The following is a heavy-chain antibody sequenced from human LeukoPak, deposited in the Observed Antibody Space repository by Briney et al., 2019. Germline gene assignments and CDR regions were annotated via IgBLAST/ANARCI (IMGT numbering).Heavy chain of an antibody. V-gene: IGHV1-46*01. D-gene: IGHD2-15*01. CDR2: INPSGGST. CDR3: ARVALAEIDAFDI. J-gene: IGHJ3*02. CDR1: GYTFTSYY. Sequence: GASVKVSCKASGYTFTSYYMHWVRQAPGQGLEWMGIINPSGGSTSYAQKFQGRVTMTRDMSTSTVYMELSSLRSEDTAVYYCARVALAEIDAFDIWGQGTMVTVSS.